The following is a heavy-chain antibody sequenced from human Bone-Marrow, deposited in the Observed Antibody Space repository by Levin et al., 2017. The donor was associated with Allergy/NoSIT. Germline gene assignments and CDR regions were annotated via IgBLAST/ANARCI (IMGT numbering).Heavy chain of an antibody. D-gene: IGHD1-26*01. V-gene: IGHV1-46*01. CDR1: GYTFTSYY. CDR3: ARDHGGGSYELTPNYYFDY. J-gene: IGHJ4*02. CDR2: INPSGGST. Sequence: ASVKVSCKASGYTFTSYYMHWVRQAPGQGLEWMGIINPSGGSTSYAQKFQGRVTMTRDTSTSTVYMELSSLRSEDTAVYYCARDHGGGSYELTPNYYFDYWGQGTLVTVSS.